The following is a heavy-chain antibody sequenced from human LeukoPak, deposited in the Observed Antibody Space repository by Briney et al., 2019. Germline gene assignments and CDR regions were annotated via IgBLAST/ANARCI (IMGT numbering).Heavy chain of an antibody. CDR1: GGSISSYY. Sequence: SETLSLTCTVSGGSISSYYWSWIRQPPGKGLEWIGYIYYSGSTNYNPSLKSRVTISVDTSKNQFSLKLSPVTAADTAVYYCARHTVTQVGNWFDPWGQGTLVTVSS. D-gene: IGHD4-17*01. J-gene: IGHJ5*02. CDR2: IYYSGST. CDR3: ARHTVTQVGNWFDP. V-gene: IGHV4-59*01.